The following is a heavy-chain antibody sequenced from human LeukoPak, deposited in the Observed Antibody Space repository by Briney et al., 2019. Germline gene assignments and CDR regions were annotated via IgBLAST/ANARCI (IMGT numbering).Heavy chain of an antibody. CDR1: GFTFSSYS. J-gene: IGHJ4*02. Sequence: PGGSLRLSCAASGFTFSSYSMNWVRQAPGKGLEWVSYISSSSSAIYYADSVKGRFTISRDNAKNSLYLQMNSLGDEDTAVYYCARGSLIFDYWGQGTLVTVSS. V-gene: IGHV3-48*02. CDR3: ARGSLIFDY. CDR2: ISSSSSAI.